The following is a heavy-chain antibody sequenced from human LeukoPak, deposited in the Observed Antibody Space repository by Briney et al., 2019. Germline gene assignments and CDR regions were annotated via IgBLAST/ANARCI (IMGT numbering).Heavy chain of an antibody. CDR2: IYYSGST. J-gene: IGHJ3*02. D-gene: IGHD3-22*01. Sequence: NPSETLPLTCTVSGGSISSYYWSWIRQPPGKGLEWIGYIYYSGSTNYNPSLKSRVTISVDTSKNQFSLKLSSVTAADTAVYYCARERERYYYDSSGVDAFDIWGQGTMVTVSS. CDR1: GGSISSYY. V-gene: IGHV4-59*01. CDR3: ARERERYYYDSSGVDAFDI.